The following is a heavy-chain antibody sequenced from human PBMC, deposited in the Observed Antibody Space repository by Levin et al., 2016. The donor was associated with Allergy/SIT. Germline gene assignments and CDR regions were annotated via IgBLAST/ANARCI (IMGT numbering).Heavy chain of an antibody. V-gene: IGHV5-51*01. Sequence: GGSLRLSCKGSGYSFTSYWIGWVRQMPGKGLEWMGIIYPGDSDTRYSPSFQGQVTISADKSISTAYLQWSSLKASDTAMYYCARVGYCSSTSCYSDDYYYGMDVWGQGTTVTVSS. CDR1: GYSFTSYW. CDR2: IYPGDSDT. CDR3: ARVGYCSSTSCYSDDYYYGMDV. D-gene: IGHD2-2*02. J-gene: IGHJ6*02.